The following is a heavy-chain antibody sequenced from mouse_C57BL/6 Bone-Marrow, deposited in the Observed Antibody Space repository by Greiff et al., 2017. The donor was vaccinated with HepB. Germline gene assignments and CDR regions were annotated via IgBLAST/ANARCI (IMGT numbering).Heavy chain of an antibody. J-gene: IGHJ2*01. V-gene: IGHV5-4*01. CDR1: GFTFSSYA. CDR2: ISDGGSYT. Sequence: LVESGGGLVKPGGSLKLSCAASGFTFSSYAMSWVRQTPEKRLEWVATISDGGSYTYYPDNVKGRFTISRDNAKNNLYLQMSHLKSEDTAMYYCARGKIYFDYWGQGTTLTVSS. CDR3: ARGKIYFDY.